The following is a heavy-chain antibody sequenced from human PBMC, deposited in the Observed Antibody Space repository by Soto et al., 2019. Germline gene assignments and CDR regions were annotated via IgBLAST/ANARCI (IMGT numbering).Heavy chain of an antibody. CDR3: ARATALEWLLYWERYYYGMDV. Sequence: PSETLSLTCTVSGGSISSGDYYWSWIRHPPGKGLEWIGYIYYSGSTYYNPSLKSRVTISVDTSKNQFSLKLSSVTAADTAVYYCARATALEWLLYWERYYYGMDVWGQGTTVTVSS. D-gene: IGHD3-3*01. CDR1: GGSISSGDYY. J-gene: IGHJ6*02. V-gene: IGHV4-30-4*01. CDR2: IYYSGST.